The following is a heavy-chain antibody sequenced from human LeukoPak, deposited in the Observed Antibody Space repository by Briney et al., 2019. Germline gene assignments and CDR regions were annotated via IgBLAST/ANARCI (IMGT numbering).Heavy chain of an antibody. CDR3: ARVRYNACDY. D-gene: IGHD1-1*01. Sequence: ASVTVSCKTSGYMVSDYYMHWVRQAPGQGLEWMGWLRGHTGDTDSPQKFKGRVTMTRDTATNTAYMQLSRLTYDDTAIYFCARVRYNACDYWGQGTLVTVSS. CDR2: LRGHTGDT. J-gene: IGHJ4*02. CDR1: GYMVSDYY. V-gene: IGHV1-2*02.